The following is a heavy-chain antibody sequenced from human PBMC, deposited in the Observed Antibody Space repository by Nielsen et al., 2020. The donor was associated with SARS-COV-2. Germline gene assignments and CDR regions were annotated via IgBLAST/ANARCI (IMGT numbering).Heavy chain of an antibody. CDR1: GYTLTELS. CDR2: INPSGGST. Sequence: ASVKVSCKVSGYTLTELSMHWVRQAPGKGLEWMGVINPSGGSTNYAQKFQGRVTMTRDTSTSTVYMELSSLRSEDTAVYYCARPITNNYYYYYMDVWGKGTTVTVSS. D-gene: IGHD1-1*01. V-gene: IGHV1-46*01. CDR3: ARPITNNYYYYYMDV. J-gene: IGHJ6*03.